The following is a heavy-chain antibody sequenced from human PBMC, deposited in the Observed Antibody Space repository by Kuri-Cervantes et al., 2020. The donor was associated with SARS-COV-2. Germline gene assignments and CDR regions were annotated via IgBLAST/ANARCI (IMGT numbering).Heavy chain of an antibody. J-gene: IGHJ4*02. V-gene: IGHV3-30-3*01. CDR3: ASQGAVY. D-gene: IGHD1-26*01. CDR2: ISYDGSNK. CDR1: GFTFISYA. Sequence: GGSLRLSCAASGFTFISYAMHWVRQAPGKGLEWVAVISYDGSNKYFAESVKGRFTISRDNSKNSLYLQMNSLRAEDTAVYYCASQGAVYWGQGTLVTVSS.